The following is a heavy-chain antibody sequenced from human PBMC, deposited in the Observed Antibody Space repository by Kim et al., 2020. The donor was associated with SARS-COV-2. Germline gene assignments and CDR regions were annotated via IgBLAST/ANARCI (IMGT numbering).Heavy chain of an antibody. CDR1: GFTVSSNY. V-gene: IGHV3-53*01. D-gene: IGHD2-15*01. Sequence: GGSLRLSCAASGFTVSSNYMSWVRQAPGKGLEWVSVIYSGGSTYYADSVKGRFTISRDNSKNTLYLQMNSLRAEDTAVYYCARERVVVQPDHAFDIWGQGTMVTVSS. J-gene: IGHJ3*02. CDR2: IYSGGST. CDR3: ARERVVVQPDHAFDI.